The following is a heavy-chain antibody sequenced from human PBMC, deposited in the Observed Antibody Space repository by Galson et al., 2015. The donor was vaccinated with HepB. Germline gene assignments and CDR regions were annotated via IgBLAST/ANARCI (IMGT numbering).Heavy chain of an antibody. V-gene: IGHV1-8*01. CDR1: GYTFTSYD. D-gene: IGHD4-17*01. CDR2: MNPNSGNT. J-gene: IGHJ4*02. Sequence: SCKASGYTFTSYDINWVRQATGQGLEWMGWMNPNSGNTGYAQKFQGRVTMTRNTSISTAYMELSSLRSEDTAVYYCARGLMTTVTADYWGQGTLVTVSS. CDR3: ARGLMTTVTADY.